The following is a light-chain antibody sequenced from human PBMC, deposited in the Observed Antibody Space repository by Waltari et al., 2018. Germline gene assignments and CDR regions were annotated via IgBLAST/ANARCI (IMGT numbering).Light chain of an antibody. Sequence: QAGLTQPPSVANGLRQTATLSSTGNSNNVGTPGAAWLQQHQGHPPKPLSYRNNNRPSGISERFSASRSGNTASLTITGLQPEDEADYYCSAWDSSLRVYVFGTGTKVTVL. J-gene: IGLJ1*01. CDR3: SAWDSSLRVYV. V-gene: IGLV10-54*04. CDR1: SNNVGTPG. CDR2: RNN.